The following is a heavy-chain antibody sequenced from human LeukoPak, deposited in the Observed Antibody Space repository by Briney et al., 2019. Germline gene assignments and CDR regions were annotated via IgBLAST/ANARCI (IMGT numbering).Heavy chain of an antibody. V-gene: IGHV5-51*01. Sequence: GESLKISCKGSGYNFTSYWIGWVRQMPGKGLEWMGIIYPGDSDTRYSPSFQGQVTISADKSITAYLQWSSLKASDTAMYYCASSRPFYYDSSGYYFGAFDIWGQGTMVTVSS. J-gene: IGHJ3*02. CDR3: ASSRPFYYDSSGYYFGAFDI. CDR1: GYNFTSYW. D-gene: IGHD3-22*01. CDR2: IYPGDSDT.